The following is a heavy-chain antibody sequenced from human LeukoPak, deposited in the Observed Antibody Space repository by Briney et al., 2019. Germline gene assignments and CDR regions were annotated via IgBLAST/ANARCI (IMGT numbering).Heavy chain of an antibody. J-gene: IGHJ5*02. CDR3: ARDLGGVEANWFDP. CDR2: IYYSGST. V-gene: IGHV4-59*01. CDR1: GGSISSYY. D-gene: IGHD3-16*01. Sequence: SGTLSLTCTVSGGSISSYYWCWIRQPPGKGLEWIGYIYYSGSTNYNPSLKSRVTISVDTSKNQFSLKLSSVTAADTAVYYCARDLGGVEANWFDPWGQGTLVTVSS.